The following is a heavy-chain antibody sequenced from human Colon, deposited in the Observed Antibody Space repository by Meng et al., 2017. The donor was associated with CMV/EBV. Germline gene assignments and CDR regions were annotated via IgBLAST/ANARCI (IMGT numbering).Heavy chain of an antibody. CDR2: INPSGGST. D-gene: IGHD3-3*01. CDR1: GYSFRNYA. Sequence: ASVKVSCKASGYSFRNYAISWVRLAPGQGLEWMGIINPSGGSTSYAQKFQGRVTMTRDTSTSTVYMELSSLRSEDTAVYYCARGGITIFGVVMNDAFDIWGQGTMVTVSS. J-gene: IGHJ3*02. CDR3: ARGGITIFGVVMNDAFDI. V-gene: IGHV1-46*01.